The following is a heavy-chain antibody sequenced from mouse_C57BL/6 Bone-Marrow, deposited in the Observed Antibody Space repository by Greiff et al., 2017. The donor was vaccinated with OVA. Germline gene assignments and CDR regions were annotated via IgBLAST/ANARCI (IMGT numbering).Heavy chain of an antibody. Sequence: EVNVVESGGGLVKPGGSLKLSCAASGFTFSSYTMSWVRQTPEKRLEWVATISGGGGNTYYPDSVKGRFTISRDNAKNTLYLQMSSLRSEDTALYYCARRKDYDYDIWYFDVWGTGTTVTVSS. CDR3: ARRKDYDYDIWYFDV. CDR1: GFTFSSYT. D-gene: IGHD2-4*01. CDR2: ISGGGGNT. V-gene: IGHV5-9*01. J-gene: IGHJ1*03.